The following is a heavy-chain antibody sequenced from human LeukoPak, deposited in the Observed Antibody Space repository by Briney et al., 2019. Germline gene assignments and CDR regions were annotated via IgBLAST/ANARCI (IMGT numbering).Heavy chain of an antibody. CDR1: GFTFSIYS. Sequence: KTGGSLRLSCAASGFTFSIYSMNWVRQAPGKGLEWISYISSSLTTIYYADSVRGRFTISRDNAKNSLYLQMNSLRAEDTAVYYCARDGDTAMVAYWGQGTLVTASS. J-gene: IGHJ4*02. D-gene: IGHD5-18*01. CDR3: ARDGDTAMVAY. CDR2: ISSSLTTI. V-gene: IGHV3-48*01.